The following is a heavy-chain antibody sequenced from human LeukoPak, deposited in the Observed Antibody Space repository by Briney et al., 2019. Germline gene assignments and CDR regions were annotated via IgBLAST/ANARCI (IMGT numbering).Heavy chain of an antibody. Sequence: ASVKVSCKASGGTFSSYAISWVRQAPGQGLEWMGGIIPIFGTANYAQKFQGRVTITADESTSTAYMELSSLRSEDTAVYYCARDYLPGTQGGYSWFDPWGQGTLVTVSS. D-gene: IGHD1-1*01. CDR3: ARDYLPGTQGGYSWFDP. CDR2: IIPIFGTA. CDR1: GGTFSSYA. J-gene: IGHJ5*02. V-gene: IGHV1-69*13.